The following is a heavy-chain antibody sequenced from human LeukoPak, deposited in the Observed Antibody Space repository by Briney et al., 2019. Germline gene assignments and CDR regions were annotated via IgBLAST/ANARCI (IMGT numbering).Heavy chain of an antibody. CDR1: GFTISSNY. D-gene: IGHD2-21*01. CDR3: ARDPIQDCGGDCYDY. V-gene: IGHV3-21*01. CDR2: ISSSSSYI. J-gene: IGHJ4*02. Sequence: GGSLRLSCAASGFTISSNYMSWVRQAPGKGLEWVSSISSSSSYIYYADSVKGRFTISRDNAKNSLYLQMNSLRAEDTAVYYCARDPIQDCGGDCYDYWGQGTLVTVSS.